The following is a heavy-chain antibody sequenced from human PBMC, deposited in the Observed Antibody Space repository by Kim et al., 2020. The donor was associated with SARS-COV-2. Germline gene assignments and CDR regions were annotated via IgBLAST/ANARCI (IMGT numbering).Heavy chain of an antibody. CDR2: VSGSGGST. V-gene: IGHV3-23*01. Sequence: GGALRLSCAASGFTFSSYAMSWVRQAPGKGPEWVSLVSGSGGSTYHADSVKGRFAIFRDNSKKTLYLQMNSLRAEDTALYYCATGESTNWSFFYYLGQGT. CDR3: ATGESTNWSFFYY. D-gene: IGHD1-1*01. J-gene: IGHJ4*02. CDR1: GFTFSSYA.